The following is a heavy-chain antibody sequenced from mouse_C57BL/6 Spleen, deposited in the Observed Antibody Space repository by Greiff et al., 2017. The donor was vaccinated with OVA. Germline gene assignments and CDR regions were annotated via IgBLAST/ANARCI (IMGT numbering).Heavy chain of an antibody. CDR2: ISYDGSN. CDR3: ARKGYDYEGYVDV. CDR1: GYSITSGYY. Sequence: QSGPGLVKPSQSLSLTCSVTGYSITSGYYWNWIRQFPGNKLEWMGYISYDGSNNYNPSLKNRISITRDTSKNQFFLKLNSVTTEDTATYYCARKGYDYEGYVDVWGTGTTVTVSS. J-gene: IGHJ1*03. D-gene: IGHD2-4*01. V-gene: IGHV3-6*01.